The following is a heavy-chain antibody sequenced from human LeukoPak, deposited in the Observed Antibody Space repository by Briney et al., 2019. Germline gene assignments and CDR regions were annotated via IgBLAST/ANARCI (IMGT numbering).Heavy chain of an antibody. J-gene: IGHJ3*01. V-gene: IGHV3-13*01. Sequence: PGGSLRHSCAASGFTFNNYDMHWVRQGTGKGLQWISGIGTAGDTYHVDSVKGRFTISRDNAKKSLHLQMNSLRAGDTAVYYRVRAVTVRVGAYDLWGQGTMVIVSS. CDR1: GFTFNNYD. D-gene: IGHD1-26*01. CDR2: IGTAGDT. CDR3: VRAVTVRVGAYDL.